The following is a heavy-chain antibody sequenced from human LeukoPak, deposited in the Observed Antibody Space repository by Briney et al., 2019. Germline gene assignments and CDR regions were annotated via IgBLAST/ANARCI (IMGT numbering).Heavy chain of an antibody. CDR3: ARDDGDYGYFDY. D-gene: IGHD4-17*01. CDR2: IDPSGGST. CDR1: GYTFTSYY. J-gene: IGHJ4*02. V-gene: IGHV1-46*01. Sequence: ASVKVSCKASGYTFTSYYMHWVRQAPGQGLEWMGIIDPSGGSTSYAQKFQGRVTMTRDTSTSTVYMELSSLRSEDTAVYYCARDDGDYGYFDYWGQGTLVTVSS.